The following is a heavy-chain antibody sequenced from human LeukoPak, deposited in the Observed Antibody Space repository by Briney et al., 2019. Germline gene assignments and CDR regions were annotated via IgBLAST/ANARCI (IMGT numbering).Heavy chain of an antibody. J-gene: IGHJ4*02. CDR3: ARAGPLLRTPFDY. CDR2: ISSSSSYI. CDR1: GFTLSSYS. Sequence: GGSLRLSCAASGFTLSSYSMNWVRRAPGKGLEWVSSISSSSSYIYYADSVKGRFTISRDNAKNSLYLQMNSLRAEDTAVYYCARAGPLLRTPFDYWGQGTLVTVSS. D-gene: IGHD3-22*01. V-gene: IGHV3-21*01.